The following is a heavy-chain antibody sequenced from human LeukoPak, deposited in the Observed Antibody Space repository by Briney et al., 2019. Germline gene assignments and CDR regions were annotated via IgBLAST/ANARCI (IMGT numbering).Heavy chain of an antibody. CDR1: GFTFSSYG. CDR3: AKSGEWLRSGYYFDY. CDR2: ISYDGSNK. Sequence: PGGSLRLSCAASGFTFSSYGMHWVRQAPGKGLEWVAVISYDGSNKYYADSVKGRFTISRDNSKDTLYLQMNSLRAEDTAVYYCAKSGEWLRSGYYFDYRGQGTLVTVSS. D-gene: IGHD5-12*01. J-gene: IGHJ4*02. V-gene: IGHV3-30*18.